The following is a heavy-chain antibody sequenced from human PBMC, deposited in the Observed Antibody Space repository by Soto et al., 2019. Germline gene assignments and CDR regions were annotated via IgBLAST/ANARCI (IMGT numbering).Heavy chain of an antibody. CDR1: GFTFSSYS. CDR3: ARKRVATVTTAHWYFDL. CDR2: ISSSSSYI. J-gene: IGHJ2*01. Sequence: EVQLVESVGGLVKPGGSLKLSCAASGFTFSSYSMNWVRQAPGKGLEWVSSISSSSSYIYYADSVKGRFTISRDNAKNSLYLQMNSLRAEDTAVYYCARKRVATVTTAHWYFDLWGRGTLVTVSS. D-gene: IGHD4-17*01. V-gene: IGHV3-21*01.